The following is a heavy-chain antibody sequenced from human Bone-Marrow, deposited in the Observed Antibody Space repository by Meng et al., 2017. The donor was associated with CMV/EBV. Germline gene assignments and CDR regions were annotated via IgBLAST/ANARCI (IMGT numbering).Heavy chain of an antibody. CDR3: ARVVPASIPHYYYGMDV. J-gene: IGHJ6*02. D-gene: IGHD2-2*01. CDR1: GYTFTGYY. V-gene: IGHV1-2*02. Sequence: ASVKVSCKASGYTFTGYYMHWVRQAPGQGLEWMGWFNPNSGGTNYAQKFQGRVTMTRDTSISTAYMELSRLRSDDTAVYYCARVVPASIPHYYYGMDVWGQGTTVTVSS. CDR2: FNPNSGGT.